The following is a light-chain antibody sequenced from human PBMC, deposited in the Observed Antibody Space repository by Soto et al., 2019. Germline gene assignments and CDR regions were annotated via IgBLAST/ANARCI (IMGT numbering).Light chain of an antibody. Sequence: QSVLTQPACVSGSPGQSITISCTGTSSDVGGYNHVSWYQQHPGKAPKLMIYDVSNRPSGVSNRFFGSKSGNTASLTISGLQAEDEADYYCSSYASSSTYVFGTGTKVTVL. J-gene: IGLJ1*01. CDR2: DVS. V-gene: IGLV2-14*03. CDR3: SSYASSSTYV. CDR1: SSDVGGYNH.